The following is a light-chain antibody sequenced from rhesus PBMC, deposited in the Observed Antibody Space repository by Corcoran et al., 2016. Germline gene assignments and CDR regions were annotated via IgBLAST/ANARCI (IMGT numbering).Light chain of an antibody. V-gene: IGKV1-25*01. CDR1: QDITND. J-gene: IGKJ2*01. CDR2: EAS. CDR3: QHYYTTPFS. Sequence: DIQMTQSPSSLSASVGDRVTITCRASQDITNDLAWYQQRPGETPKLLIFEASSLQSGIPSRFTCSGSGTDFTLTVSSLQSEDFATYFCQHYYTTPFSFGQGTKVEIK.